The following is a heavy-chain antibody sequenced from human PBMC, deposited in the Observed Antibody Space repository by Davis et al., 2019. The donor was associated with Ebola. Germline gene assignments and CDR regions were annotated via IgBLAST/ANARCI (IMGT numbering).Heavy chain of an antibody. J-gene: IGHJ3*02. V-gene: IGHV1-18*01. CDR3: ARTSIVGTTTTASDI. CDR1: GYSFTNYG. CDR2: LSAYNGNT. D-gene: IGHD1-26*01. Sequence: AASVKVSCKASGYSFTNYGITWVRQAPGQGLEWMGWLSAYNGNTAYAQILQGRVTMTTDTSTGTAYMELRSLRSDDTAVYFCARTSIVGTTTTASDIWGQGTMVTVSS.